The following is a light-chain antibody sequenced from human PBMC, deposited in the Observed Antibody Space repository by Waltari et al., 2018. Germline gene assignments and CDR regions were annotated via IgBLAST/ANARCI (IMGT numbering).Light chain of an antibody. CDR3: NSYTSSSSL. Sequence: QSALTQTASVSGSPGQAIPISCTGTSRDVGGYGHVSWYQQHPGKAPKLIIYDVSNRPSGVSSRFSGSKFGNTASLTISGLQADDEADYYCNSYTSSSSLFGGGTRLTVL. CDR2: DVS. V-gene: IGLV2-14*03. J-gene: IGLJ2*01. CDR1: SRDVGGYGH.